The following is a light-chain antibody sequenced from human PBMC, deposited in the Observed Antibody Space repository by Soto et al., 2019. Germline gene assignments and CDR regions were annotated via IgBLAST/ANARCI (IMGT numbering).Light chain of an antibody. Sequence: QSVLTQPASVSGSPGQSITISCTGTSDDVGGYNYVSWYQQHPGKVPQLIVYDVTNRPSGVSIRFSGSKSGNTASLTIFGLQAEDEADYYCSSFVGSSGLDGFGTGTKVTVL. CDR1: SDDVGGYNY. CDR3: SSFVGSSGLDG. V-gene: IGLV2-14*03. J-gene: IGLJ1*01. CDR2: DVT.